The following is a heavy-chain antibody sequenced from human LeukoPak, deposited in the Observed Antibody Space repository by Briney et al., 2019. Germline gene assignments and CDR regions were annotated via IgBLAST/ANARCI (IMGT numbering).Heavy chain of an antibody. J-gene: IGHJ4*02. V-gene: IGHV3-21*01. Sequence: GGSLRLSCAASGFTFSSYSMNWVRQAPGKGLEWVSSISTSSSYIYYADSVKGRFTISGDNAKNSLFLQMNSLRAEDTAVYYCARPRGNVEMATIPFDYWGQGTLVTVSS. CDR3: ARPRGNVEMATIPFDY. CDR1: GFTFSSYS. D-gene: IGHD5-24*01. CDR2: ISTSSSYI.